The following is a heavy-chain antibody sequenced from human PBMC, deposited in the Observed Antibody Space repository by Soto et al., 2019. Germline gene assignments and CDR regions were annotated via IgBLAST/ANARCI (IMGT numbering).Heavy chain of an antibody. Sequence: SQTLSLTCAISGDSVSSDSAAWIWIRQSPSRGLEWLGRTYYRSKWSNDYAVSVKGRITINPDTSKNQFSLQLSSATPEDTAVYYCAGVPWFRGMDVWGQGTTVTVSS. V-gene: IGHV6-1*01. CDR2: TYYRSKWSN. D-gene: IGHD3-10*01. J-gene: IGHJ6*02. CDR1: GDSVSSDSAA. CDR3: AGVPWFRGMDV.